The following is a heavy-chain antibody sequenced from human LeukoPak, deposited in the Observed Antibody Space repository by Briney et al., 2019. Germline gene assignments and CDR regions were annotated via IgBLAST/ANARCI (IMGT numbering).Heavy chain of an antibody. CDR3: ARERTYDYVWGSYRYFDY. V-gene: IGHV3-21*01. D-gene: IGHD3-16*02. J-gene: IGHJ4*02. CDR2: ISSSSSYI. Sequence: GSLRLSCAASGFTFSSYSMNWVRQAPGKGLEWVSSISSSSSYIYYADSVKGRFTISRDNAKNSLYLQMNSLTAEDTAVYYCARERTYDYVWGSYRYFDYWGQGTLVTVSS. CDR1: GFTFSSYS.